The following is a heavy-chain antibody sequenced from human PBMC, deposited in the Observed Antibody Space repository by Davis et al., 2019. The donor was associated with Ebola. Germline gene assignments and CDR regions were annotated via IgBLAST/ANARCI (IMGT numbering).Heavy chain of an antibody. CDR3: ARDEKQHSSSWFDYYYYGMDV. Sequence: GESLKISCAASGFTFSSYEINWVRQAPGKGLEWVSYISSSGSTIYYADSVKGRFTISRDNAKNSLYLQMNSLRAEDTAVYYCARDEKQHSSSWFDYYYYGMDVWGQGTTVTVSS. CDR1: GFTFSSYE. V-gene: IGHV3-48*03. D-gene: IGHD6-13*01. CDR2: ISSSGSTI. J-gene: IGHJ6*02.